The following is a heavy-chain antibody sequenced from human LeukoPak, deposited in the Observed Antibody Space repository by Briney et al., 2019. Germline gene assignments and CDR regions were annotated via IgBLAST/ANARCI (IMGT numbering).Heavy chain of an antibody. J-gene: IGHJ4*02. D-gene: IGHD2-21*02. CDR2: ISGSGGST. Sequence: GGSLRLSCAASGFTFSSYAMSWVRQAPGEGLEWVSAISGSGGSTYYADSVKGRFTISRDNSKNTLYLQMNSLRAEDTAVYYCATSGAYCGGDCYTLDYWGQGTLVTVSS. CDR1: GFTFSSYA. V-gene: IGHV3-23*01. CDR3: ATSGAYCGGDCYTLDY.